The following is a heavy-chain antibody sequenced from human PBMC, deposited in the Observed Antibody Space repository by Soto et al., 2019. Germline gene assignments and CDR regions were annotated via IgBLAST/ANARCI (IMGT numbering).Heavy chain of an antibody. D-gene: IGHD2-8*02. J-gene: IGHJ6*01. V-gene: IGHV1-18*01. CDR1: GYTFTSYG. Sequence: QVQLVQSGAEVKKPGASAKVSCKASGYTFTSYGVSWVRQAPGQGLEWMGWISAYNHNTKYAQNLQGRVTMTTDTSTSTVYMELRSLRSDDTAVYYCARAGGRNFYYVMYVWGQGTTVTVSS. CDR3: ARAGGRNFYYVMYV. CDR2: ISAYNHNT.